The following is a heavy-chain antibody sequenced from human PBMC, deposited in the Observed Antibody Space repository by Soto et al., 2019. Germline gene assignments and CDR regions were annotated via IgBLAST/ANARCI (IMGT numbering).Heavy chain of an antibody. CDR2: ISQSGST. D-gene: IGHD2-2*01. CDR1: GQSFSGHT. V-gene: IGHV4-34*01. J-gene: IGHJ4*02. CDR3: ARGSGIAVIPGELEDVHYDY. Sequence: QVQLQQWGAGLLKPSETLSLTCAVYGQSFSGHTWSWIRQSPGKGLEWIGEISQSGSTYYNPSLKQRVTISADTSKNQFSLTLTSVTAADTGVFYCARGSGIAVIPGELEDVHYDYWGQGTLVSVSS.